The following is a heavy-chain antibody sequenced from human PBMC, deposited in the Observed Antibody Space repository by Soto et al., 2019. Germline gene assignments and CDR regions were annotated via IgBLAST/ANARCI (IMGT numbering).Heavy chain of an antibody. Sequence: QVQLVQSGAEVKKPGASVKFSSKASGYTFTAYNRTGGRQAPGQGLEWMGWINPNSGDTNYAQKFQDRVTMTRDTSISTAYLEVTRLRSDDTAVYYCASARLYGGNSGADYWGQGTLVTVSS. J-gene: IGHJ4*02. D-gene: IGHD4-17*01. V-gene: IGHV1-2*02. CDR1: GYTFTAYN. CDR3: ASARLYGGNSGADY. CDR2: INPNSGDT.